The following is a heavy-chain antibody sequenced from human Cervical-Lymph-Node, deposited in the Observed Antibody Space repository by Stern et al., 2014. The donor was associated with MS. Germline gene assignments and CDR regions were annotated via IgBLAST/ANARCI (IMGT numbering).Heavy chain of an antibody. Sequence: HVQLVQSGAEVKKPGASVNVSCEASGFSFTTHYMHWIRQAPGEGLEWVGMINPNSGTTSYARQFQGRVIITRDTSTSTIYMELTGLRSEDTALYFCTRVQRERRALDHFDPWGQGTLVTVSS. V-gene: IGHV1-46*03. D-gene: IGHD1-1*01. J-gene: IGHJ5*02. CDR1: GFSFTTHY. CDR2: INPNSGTT. CDR3: TRVQRERRALDHFDP.